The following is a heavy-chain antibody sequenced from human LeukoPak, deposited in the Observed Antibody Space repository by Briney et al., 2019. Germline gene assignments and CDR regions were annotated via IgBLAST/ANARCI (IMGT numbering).Heavy chain of an antibody. D-gene: IGHD2-15*01. V-gene: IGHV3-21*01. CDR3: ARDRSSYCSGGSCYQYFDY. Sequence: GGSLRLSCAASGFTFSSYSMNWVRQAPGKGLEWVSSISSSSSYIYYADSVKGRFTISRDNAKNSLYLQMNSLRAEDTAVYYCARDRSSYCSGGSCYQYFDYWGQGTLVTVSS. CDR2: ISSSSSYI. J-gene: IGHJ4*02. CDR1: GFTFSSYS.